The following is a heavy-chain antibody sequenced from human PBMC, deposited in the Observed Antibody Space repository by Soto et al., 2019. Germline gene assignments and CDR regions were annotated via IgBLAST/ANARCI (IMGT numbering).Heavy chain of an antibody. CDR1: GYTFTNYG. D-gene: IGHD2-8*01. CDR3: ARIPNERGGWFDP. J-gene: IGHJ5*02. Sequence: QVQLVQSGAEVKKPGASVKVSCKASGYTFTNYGISWVRQAPGHGLEWMGWITTYNGNTNYAQNLQGRVTMTTDTSTSTAYMELRSLGSDDTAVYYCARIPNERGGWFDPWGQGTLVTVSS. CDR2: ITTYNGNT. V-gene: IGHV1-18*01.